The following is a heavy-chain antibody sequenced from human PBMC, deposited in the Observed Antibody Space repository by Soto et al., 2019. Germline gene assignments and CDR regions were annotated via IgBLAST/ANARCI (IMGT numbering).Heavy chain of an antibody. D-gene: IGHD2-21*02. CDR1: GYTFTDYY. V-gene: IGHV1-46*03. CDR2: IDAGGGTT. Sequence: ASVKVSCKASGYTFTDYYMHCVRQAPGQGLEWMGIIDAGGGTTNYAQKFQGRVTMTRDTPTSTVYMELSSLRSEDTAVYYCSRVVSVVLTAPWSFDIWGQGTMVTVSS. CDR3: SRVVSVVLTAPWSFDI. J-gene: IGHJ3*02.